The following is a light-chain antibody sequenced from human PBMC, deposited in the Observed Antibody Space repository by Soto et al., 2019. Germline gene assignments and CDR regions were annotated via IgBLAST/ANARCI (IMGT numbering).Light chain of an antibody. Sequence: EIVFTQSPGTLSFSPGERATLSCRASQNVTRNFLAWYQQRPGQAPNLLLYGASTRATGIPDRFSGSGSGTDFTLTINRVEPEDFAVYYCQQYVSSFILTFGQGTK. CDR1: QNVTRNF. CDR2: GAS. J-gene: IGKJ2*01. V-gene: IGKV3-20*01. CDR3: QQYVSSFILT.